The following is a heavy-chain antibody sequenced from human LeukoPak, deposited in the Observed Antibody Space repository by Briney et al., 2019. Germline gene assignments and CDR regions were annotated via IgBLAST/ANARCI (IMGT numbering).Heavy chain of an antibody. D-gene: IGHD3-16*02. CDR3: ARAFQSLGGLSLPDY. V-gene: IGHV7-4-1*02. CDR2: INTKTGNP. J-gene: IGHJ4*02. CDR1: GYTFSSYA. Sequence: ASVKVSCKASGYTFSSYAMNWVRQAPGQGLEWMGWINTKTGNPTYAQGFTGRFVFSLDTSVRTTYLQISSLKAEDTAVYFCARAFQSLGGLSLPDYWGQGTLVTVSS.